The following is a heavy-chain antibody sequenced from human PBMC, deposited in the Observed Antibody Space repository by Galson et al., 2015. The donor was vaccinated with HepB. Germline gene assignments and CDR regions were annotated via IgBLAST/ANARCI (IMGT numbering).Heavy chain of an antibody. D-gene: IGHD5-18*01. Sequence: SVKVSCKASGGTFSSYTISWVRQAPGQGLEWMGRIIPILGIANYAQKFQGRVTITADKSTSTAYMELSSLRSEDTAVYYCARYTAMDATAQTSAFDIWGQGTMVTVSS. J-gene: IGHJ3*02. CDR1: GGTFSSYT. V-gene: IGHV1-69*02. CDR2: IIPILGIA. CDR3: ARYTAMDATAQTSAFDI.